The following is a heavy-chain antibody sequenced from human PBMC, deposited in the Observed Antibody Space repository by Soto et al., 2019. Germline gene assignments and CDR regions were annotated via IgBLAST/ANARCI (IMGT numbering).Heavy chain of an antibody. CDR1: GFTFSASD. CDR3: ARQASYWHGGGGWLDP. J-gene: IGHJ5*02. V-gene: IGHV3-13*01. CDR2: IGTLHDT. D-gene: IGHD2-8*02. Sequence: EVQLVESGGGSVQPGGSLGLSCAASGFTFSASDMHWVRQTTGGGLEWVAAIGTLHDTDYPDSVKGRFTISRDNARNSLNLQMNSLRAGDTGVYYCARQASYWHGGGGWLDPWGQGTLVTVSS.